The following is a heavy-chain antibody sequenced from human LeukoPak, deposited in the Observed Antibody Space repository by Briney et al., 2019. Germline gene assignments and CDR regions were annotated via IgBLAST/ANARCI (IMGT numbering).Heavy chain of an antibody. CDR1: AYSFTNYG. J-gene: IGHJ4*02. Sequence: ASVKVSCKASAYSFTNYGISWVRQAPGQGLEWMGWISTYNGNTNYAQKLQGRVTMTTATSTTTAYMELRSLRSDDTAVSYCARVYPFYDNSGYYMDYWGQGTLVTVSS. CDR2: ISTYNGNT. D-gene: IGHD3-22*01. CDR3: ARVYPFYDNSGYYMDY. V-gene: IGHV1-18*01.